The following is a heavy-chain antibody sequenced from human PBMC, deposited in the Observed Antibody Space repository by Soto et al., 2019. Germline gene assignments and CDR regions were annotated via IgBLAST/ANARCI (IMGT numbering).Heavy chain of an antibody. D-gene: IGHD3-3*01. CDR1: GDSVSSNSAA. J-gene: IGHJ4*02. CDR3: ARADYDFWSGYFYYFDY. CDR2: TYYRSKWYN. Sequence: SQTLSLTCAISGDSVSSNSAAWNWIRQSPSRGLEWLGRTYYRSKWYNDYAVSVKSRITINPDTSKNQFSLQLNSVTPEDTAVCYCARADYDFWSGYFYYFDYWGQGTLVTVSS. V-gene: IGHV6-1*01.